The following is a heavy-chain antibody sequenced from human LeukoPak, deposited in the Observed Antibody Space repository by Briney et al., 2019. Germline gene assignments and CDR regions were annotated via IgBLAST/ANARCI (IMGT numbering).Heavy chain of an antibody. D-gene: IGHD3-16*01. CDR3: ARHKSAGMGLGPYPGWAWFDP. CDR2: TYYSGST. CDR1: GGSISSYY. V-gene: IGHV4-59*01. J-gene: IGHJ5*02. Sequence: SETLSLTCTVSGGSISSYYWSWIRQPPGKGLEWIGYTYYSGSTNYNPSLKSRVTISVDTSKNQFSLKLSSVTAADTAVYYCARHKSAGMGLGPYPGWAWFDPWGQGTLVTVSS.